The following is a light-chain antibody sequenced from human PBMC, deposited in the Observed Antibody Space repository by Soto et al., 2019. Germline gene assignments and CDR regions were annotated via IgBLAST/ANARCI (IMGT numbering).Light chain of an antibody. Sequence: DIQMTQSPSSLSASVGDRVTITCQASQDISNYLNWYQQKPGKAPKLLIYAASTLQSGVPSRFSGSASGTDFTLTISSLQPEDVATYYCQHYYSAPLTFGGGTRVEIK. CDR2: AAS. V-gene: IGKV1-27*01. J-gene: IGKJ4*01. CDR1: QDISNY. CDR3: QHYYSAPLT.